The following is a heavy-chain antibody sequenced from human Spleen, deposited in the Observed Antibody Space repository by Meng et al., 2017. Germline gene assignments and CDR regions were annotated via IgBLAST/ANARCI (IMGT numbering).Heavy chain of an antibody. CDR3: RLAYCMGDCVDY. J-gene: IGHJ4*02. CDR1: GGSFSAYD. V-gene: IGHV4-34*01. CDR2: INHSGST. D-gene: IGHD2-21*01. Sequence: QVQVQQCGVGLLKPSETLSLTCAFYGGSFSAYDWSWIRQPPGKGLEWLGQINHSGSTNDNPSLKSRVTISIDTSRNQLSLKLSSVTAADTAVYYCRLAYCMGDCVDYWGQGTLVTVSS.